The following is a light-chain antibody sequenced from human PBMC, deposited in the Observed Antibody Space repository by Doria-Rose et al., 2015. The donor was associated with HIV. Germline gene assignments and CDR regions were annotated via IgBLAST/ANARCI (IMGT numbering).Light chain of an antibody. J-gene: IGKJ2*02. Sequence: DIRVTQSPSTLSASVGDSVTITCRASQSITRWLAWYQQKPGKAPKLLISKASLLESGVPSRFSGSGSGTEFTLTISSLQPDDFATYYCQQYNSYSPWTFGPGTKLEIK. V-gene: IGKV1-5*03. CDR3: QQYNSYSPWT. CDR2: KAS. CDR1: QSITRW.